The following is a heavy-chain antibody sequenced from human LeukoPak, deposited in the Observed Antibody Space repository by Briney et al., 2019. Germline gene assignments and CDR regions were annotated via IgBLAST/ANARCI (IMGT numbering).Heavy chain of an antibody. CDR3: ARDRTYYYDSSGYYSAFDI. CDR1: GGSISSGGYY. Sequence: PSETLSLTCTVSGGSISSGGYYWSWVRQPPGKGLEWIGYIYHSGGTYYNPSLKGRVTISVDTSKNQFSLKLSSVTAADTAVYYCARDRTYYYDSSGYYSAFDIWGQGTMVTVSS. V-gene: IGHV4-30-2*01. J-gene: IGHJ3*02. D-gene: IGHD3-22*01. CDR2: IYHSGGT.